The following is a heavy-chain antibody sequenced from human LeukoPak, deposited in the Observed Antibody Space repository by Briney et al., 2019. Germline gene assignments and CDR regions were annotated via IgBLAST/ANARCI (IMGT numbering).Heavy chain of an antibody. D-gene: IGHD3/OR15-3a*01. J-gene: IGHJ5*02. CDR3: AKGDLVLRLDR. CDR1: GFTLTSYS. CDR2: IKQEGREK. Sequence: GGSLSLVCALSGFTLTSYSIRGVRQAAGRGREGVANIKQEGREKFYVHSVKGRFTISSDNAKNSLYLQMNSLRADDMAVYSCAKGDLVLRLDRWGKGTMVTVSS. V-gene: IGHV3-7*03.